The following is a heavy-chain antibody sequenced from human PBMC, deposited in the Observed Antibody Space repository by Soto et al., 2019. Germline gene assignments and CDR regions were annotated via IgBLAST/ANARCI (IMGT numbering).Heavy chain of an antibody. V-gene: IGHV3-23*01. Sequence: PGGALRVSCSASGFTFDAYAMSWVRQAPGKGLEWVSSIGSSGGNTYYAAAVRGRFTISRDNARNTVDLQIKTLRAEDTAVYFCAKMASDYSNFLDSWSQGTLVTVSS. CDR1: GFTFDAYA. CDR2: IGSSGGNT. D-gene: IGHD4-4*01. J-gene: IGHJ4*02. CDR3: AKMASDYSNFLDS.